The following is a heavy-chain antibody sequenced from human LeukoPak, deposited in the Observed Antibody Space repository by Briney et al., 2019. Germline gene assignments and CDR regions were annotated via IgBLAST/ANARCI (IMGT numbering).Heavy chain of an antibody. CDR3: ARQEYCSGGSCYTWFDP. J-gene: IGHJ5*02. CDR1: GYSINNYW. Sequence: GESLKISCKGSGYSINNYWIGWVRQMPGKGLEWMGIIYPADSDIRYSPSFQGQVTISADKSISTAYLQWSSLKATDTAMYYCARQEYCSGGSCYTWFDPWGQGTLVIVSS. CDR2: IYPADSDI. D-gene: IGHD2-15*01. V-gene: IGHV5-51*01.